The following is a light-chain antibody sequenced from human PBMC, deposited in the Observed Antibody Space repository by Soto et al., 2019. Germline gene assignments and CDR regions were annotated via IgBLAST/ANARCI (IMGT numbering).Light chain of an antibody. CDR1: QSVSSN. V-gene: IGKV3-15*01. CDR3: QQYGGSVPWT. J-gene: IGKJ1*01. CDR2: GAS. Sequence: EIVMTQSPATLSVSPGERATLSCRASQSVSSNLAWYQQKPGQAPRLLIYGASTRATGIPARFIGSGSGTEFTLTISSLQSEDVAVYYCQQYGGSVPWTFGQGTKVEI.